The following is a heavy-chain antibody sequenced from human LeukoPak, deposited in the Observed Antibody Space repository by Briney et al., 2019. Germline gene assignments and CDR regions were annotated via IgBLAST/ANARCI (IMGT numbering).Heavy chain of an antibody. Sequence: QPGGSLILSCAASGFTFSSYEMNWVRQAPGKGLVWVSHINSDGGSIRYADSVKGRFTISRDNAKNTLYLQLNSLGAEDTAVYYCARDRGAPDAFDIWGQGTMVTVSS. CDR3: ARDRGAPDAFDI. V-gene: IGHV3-74*01. CDR1: GFTFSSYE. CDR2: INSDGGSI. J-gene: IGHJ3*02. D-gene: IGHD3-10*01.